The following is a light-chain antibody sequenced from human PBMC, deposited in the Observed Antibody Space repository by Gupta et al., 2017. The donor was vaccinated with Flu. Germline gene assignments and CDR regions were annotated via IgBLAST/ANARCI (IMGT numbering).Light chain of an antibody. J-gene: IGLJ3*02. V-gene: IGLV2-11*01. CDR3: CSYAGSYTLV. CDR1: SSDVGGYNY. Sequence: QSALTPPRSASGSPGQSVTISCTGTSSDVGGYNYVSWYQQHPGKAPKLMIYDVSKRPAGVPDRFSGSKSGNTASLTISGRQAEDEADYYCCSYAGSYTLVFGGGTKLTVL. CDR2: DVS.